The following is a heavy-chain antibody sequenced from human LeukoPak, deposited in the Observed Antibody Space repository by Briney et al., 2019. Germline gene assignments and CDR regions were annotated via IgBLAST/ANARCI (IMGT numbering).Heavy chain of an antibody. J-gene: IGHJ4*02. Sequence: GGSLRLSCAASGFTFSSYGMHWVRQAPGKGLEWVAVIWYDGSNKYYADSVKGRFTISRDNSKNTLYLQMNSPRAEDAAVYYCARDGRYYYDSSGSIDYWGQGTLVTVSS. V-gene: IGHV3-33*01. CDR3: ARDGRYYYDSSGSIDY. D-gene: IGHD3-22*01. CDR1: GFTFSSYG. CDR2: IWYDGSNK.